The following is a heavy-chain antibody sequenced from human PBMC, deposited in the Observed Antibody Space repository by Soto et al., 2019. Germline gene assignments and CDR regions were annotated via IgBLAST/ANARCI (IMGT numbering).Heavy chain of an antibody. Sequence: ASVKVSCKASGYTFTSYGISWVRQAPGQGLEWMGWISAYNGNTNYAQKLQGRVTMTTDTSTSTAYMELRSLRSDDTAVYYCARDVVVVPAAMWEPYYYGMDVWG. D-gene: IGHD2-2*01. J-gene: IGHJ6*02. CDR2: ISAYNGNT. CDR3: ARDVVVVPAAMWEPYYYGMDV. V-gene: IGHV1-18*01. CDR1: GYTFTSYG.